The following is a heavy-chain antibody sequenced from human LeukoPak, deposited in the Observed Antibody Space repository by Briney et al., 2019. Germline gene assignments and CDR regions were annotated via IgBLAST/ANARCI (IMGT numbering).Heavy chain of an antibody. Sequence: PSETLSLTCAVYGGSFSGYYWSWIRQPPGKGLEWIGEINHSGSTNYNPSLKSRVTISVDTSKNQFSLKLSSVTAADTAVYYCARGRGYSGYAYYFDYWGQGTLVTVSS. J-gene: IGHJ4*02. CDR1: GGSFSGYY. CDR3: ARGRGYSGYAYYFDY. CDR2: INHSGST. D-gene: IGHD5-12*01. V-gene: IGHV4-34*01.